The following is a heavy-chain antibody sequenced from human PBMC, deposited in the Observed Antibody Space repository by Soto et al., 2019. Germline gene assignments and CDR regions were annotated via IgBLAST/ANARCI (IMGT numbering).Heavy chain of an antibody. CDR1: GYTFTSYG. Sequence: ASVKVSCKASGYTFTSYGISWVRQAPGQGLEWMGWISAYNGNTNYAQKLQGRVTMTTDTSTSTAYMELRSLRSDDTAVYYCARVRGVIDFWSGYTDRNWFDPWGQGTLVTVSS. J-gene: IGHJ5*02. CDR2: ISAYNGNT. CDR3: ARVRGVIDFWSGYTDRNWFDP. V-gene: IGHV1-18*01. D-gene: IGHD3-3*01.